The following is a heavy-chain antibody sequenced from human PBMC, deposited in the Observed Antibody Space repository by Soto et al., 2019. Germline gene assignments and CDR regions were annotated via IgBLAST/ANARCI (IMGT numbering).Heavy chain of an antibody. D-gene: IGHD2-2*01. V-gene: IGHV1-18*01. CDR1: GYTFTSYG. Sequence: QVQLVQSGAEVKKPGASVKVSCKASGYTFTSYGISWVRQAPGQGLEWIGWISAYNGNTNYAQKLQGRVTMTTDTSTSTAYMELRSLRSDDTAVYYCARAYCSSTSCYERDYYYYGMDVWGQGTTVTVSS. J-gene: IGHJ6*02. CDR3: ARAYCSSTSCYERDYYYYGMDV. CDR2: ISAYNGNT.